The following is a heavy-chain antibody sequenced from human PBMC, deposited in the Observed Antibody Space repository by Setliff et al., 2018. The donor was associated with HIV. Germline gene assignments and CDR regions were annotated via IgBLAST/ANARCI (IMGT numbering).Heavy chain of an antibody. V-gene: IGHV3-30*02. J-gene: IGHJ3*02. CDR2: INYDVSYE. D-gene: IGHD1-7*01. CDR1: GFTFSAHG. Sequence: LRLSCAASGFTFSAHGMHWVRQAPGKGLEWVAFINYDVSYEYYADSVKGRVTISRDNSKNTVDLQMNSLRPEDTAVYYCAKDGDYANWDYDAFDIWGQGTLVTV. CDR3: AKDGDYANWDYDAFDI.